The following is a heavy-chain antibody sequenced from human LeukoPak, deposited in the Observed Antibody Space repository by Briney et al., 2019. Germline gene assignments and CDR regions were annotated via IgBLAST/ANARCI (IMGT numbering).Heavy chain of an antibody. V-gene: IGHV3-30*18. CDR3: AKDLGVTALD. J-gene: IGHJ4*02. CDR2: ISFDGSNK. Sequence: GGSLRLSCAASGFTFSSYGMHWVRQAPGKGLEWVAVISFDGSNKYYADSVKGRFTISRDNSKNTLYLQMNSLRAEDTAVYYCAKDLGVTALDWGQGTLVTVSS. D-gene: IGHD5-18*01. CDR1: GFTFSSYG.